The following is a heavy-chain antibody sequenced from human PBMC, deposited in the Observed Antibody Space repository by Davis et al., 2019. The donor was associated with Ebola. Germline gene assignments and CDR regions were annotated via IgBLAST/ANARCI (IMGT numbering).Heavy chain of an antibody. CDR3: ARHRYTFDY. Sequence: GESLKISCSASGFTFNNYLVHWVRQTPGKGLESVSAISPNGHNTYYTDSVKGRFTISRDNAKNTLYLQMNSLRAEDTAVYYCARHRYTFDYWGQGTLVTVSS. J-gene: IGHJ4*02. D-gene: IGHD5-18*01. CDR2: ISPNGHNT. CDR1: GFTFNNYL. V-gene: IGHV3-64*04.